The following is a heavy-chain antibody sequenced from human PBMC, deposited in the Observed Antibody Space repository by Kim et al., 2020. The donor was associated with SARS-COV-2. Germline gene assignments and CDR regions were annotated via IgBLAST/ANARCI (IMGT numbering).Heavy chain of an antibody. CDR3: ARDRGIWGMDV. Sequence: NYAQKFQGRVTITADESTSTAYMELSSLRSEDTAVYYCARDRGIWGMDVWGQGTTVTVSS. D-gene: IGHD3-10*01. J-gene: IGHJ6*02. V-gene: IGHV1-69*01.